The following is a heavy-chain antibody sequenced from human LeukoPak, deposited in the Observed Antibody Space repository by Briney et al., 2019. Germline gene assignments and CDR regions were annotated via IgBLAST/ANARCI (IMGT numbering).Heavy chain of an antibody. J-gene: IGHJ4*02. CDR1: GFTFSSYE. CDR3: ARVREQWELLPYFDY. V-gene: IGHV3-48*03. Sequence: GGSLRLSCAASGFTFSSYEMNWVRQAPGKGLEWVSYISSSGSTIYYADSVKGRFTISRDNAKNSLYLLMNSLRAEDTAVYYCARVREQWELLPYFDYWGQGTLVTVSS. CDR2: ISSSGSTI. D-gene: IGHD1-26*01.